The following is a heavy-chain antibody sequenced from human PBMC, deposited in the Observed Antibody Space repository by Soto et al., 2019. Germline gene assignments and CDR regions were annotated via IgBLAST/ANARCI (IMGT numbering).Heavy chain of an antibody. D-gene: IGHD5-12*01. V-gene: IGHV4-59*01. J-gene: IGHJ4*02. CDR3: AREGNLGRWLQPLDF. CDR1: GYTISAYS. CDR2: IHYNGNT. Sequence: PSESLSHTYIDSGYTISAYSWSWVRQLPGKGLEWIGNIHYNGNTKYNPSLKSRVTMSVDTSKNQFSLKLISVTAADTAKYFCAREGNLGRWLQPLDFWGQGTLVTVS.